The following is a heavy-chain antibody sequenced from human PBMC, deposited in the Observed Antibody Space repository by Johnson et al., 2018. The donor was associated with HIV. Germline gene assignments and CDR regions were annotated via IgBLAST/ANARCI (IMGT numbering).Heavy chain of an antibody. CDR2: IWYAGNNK. D-gene: IGHD4-23*01. CDR3: AKSPAKDHGGNSGAFAI. Sequence: VQLVESGGDVVQPGKSLRLSCAASGFTFSSYGMHWVRQAPGKGLQWVAAIWYAGNNKYYADSVKGRFTVSRDNSKNTLYLQMNSLRAEDTAIYYCAKSPAKDHGGNSGAFAIWGQGTMVTVSS. CDR1: GFTFSSYG. V-gene: IGHV3-33*06. J-gene: IGHJ3*02.